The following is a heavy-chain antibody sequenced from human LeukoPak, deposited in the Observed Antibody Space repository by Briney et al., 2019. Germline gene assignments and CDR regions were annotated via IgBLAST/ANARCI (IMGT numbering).Heavy chain of an antibody. CDR3: ARVDYDILTGYYPQTFDY. V-gene: IGHV4-59*01. D-gene: IGHD3-9*01. Sequence: SETLSLTCTVSGGSFSAYYWNWIRQPPGKGLEWIGYIYYSGSTNYNPSLKSRVTISVDTSKNQFSLKLSSVTAADTAVYYCARVDYDILTGYYPQTFDYWGQGTLVTVSS. CDR1: GGSFSAYY. J-gene: IGHJ4*02. CDR2: IYYSGST.